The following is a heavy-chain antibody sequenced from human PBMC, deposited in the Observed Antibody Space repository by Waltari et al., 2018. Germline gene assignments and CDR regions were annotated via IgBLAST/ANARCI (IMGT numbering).Heavy chain of an antibody. CDR2: IRYDGSNK. CDR1: GFTFSSYG. J-gene: IGHJ5*02. V-gene: IGHV3-30*02. Sequence: QVQLVESGGGVVQPGGSLRLSCAASGFTFSSYGMHWVRRAPGKGLEWVAFIRYDGSNKYYADSVKGRFTISRDNSKNTLYLQMNSLRAEDTAVYYCAKDDSYYGSGSPNWFDPWGQGTLVTVSS. D-gene: IGHD3-10*01. CDR3: AKDDSYYGSGSPNWFDP.